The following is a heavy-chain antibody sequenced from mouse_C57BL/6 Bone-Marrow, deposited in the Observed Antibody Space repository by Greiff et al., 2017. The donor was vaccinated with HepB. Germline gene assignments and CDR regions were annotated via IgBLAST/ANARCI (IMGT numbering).Heavy chain of an antibody. Sequence: EVQLQQSGPELVKPGASVKIPCKASGYTFTDYNMDWVKQSHGKSLEWIGDINPNNGGTIYNQKFKGKATLTVDKSSSTAYMELRSLTSEDTAVYYCARPPITTAGLDYWGQGTSVTVSS. V-gene: IGHV1-18*01. D-gene: IGHD1-1*01. CDR2: INPNNGGT. CDR1: GYTFTDYN. J-gene: IGHJ4*01. CDR3: ARPPITTAGLDY.